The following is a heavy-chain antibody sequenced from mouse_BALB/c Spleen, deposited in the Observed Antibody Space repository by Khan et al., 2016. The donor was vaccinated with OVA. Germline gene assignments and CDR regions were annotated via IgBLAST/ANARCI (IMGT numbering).Heavy chain of an antibody. D-gene: IGHD1-1*01. Sequence: VQLKQSGPDLVKSGAAVKISCKASGYYFTLYYMSWVKQSHGKSLEWIGRINPKTDNNNYNQEFKGRAILTVDKSSNTAYMELRSLTSEDSAVYFCARGSDFSATWGQGTLVTVSA. CDR3: ARGSDFSAT. J-gene: IGHJ3*02. CDR2: INPKTDNN. CDR1: GYYFTLYY. V-gene: IGHV1-26*01.